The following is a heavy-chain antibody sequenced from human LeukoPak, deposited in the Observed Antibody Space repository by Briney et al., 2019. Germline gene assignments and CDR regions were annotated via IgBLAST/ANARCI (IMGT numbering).Heavy chain of an antibody. Sequence: ASVKVSCKASGYTFTSYDTNWVRQATGQGLEWMGWMNPNSGNTGYAQKFQGRVTITRNTSISTAYMELSSLRSEDTAVYYCARVDSGSYYFPSFDYWGQGTLVTVSS. D-gene: IGHD1-26*01. CDR3: ARVDSGSYYFPSFDY. V-gene: IGHV1-8*03. J-gene: IGHJ4*02. CDR2: MNPNSGNT. CDR1: GYTFTSYD.